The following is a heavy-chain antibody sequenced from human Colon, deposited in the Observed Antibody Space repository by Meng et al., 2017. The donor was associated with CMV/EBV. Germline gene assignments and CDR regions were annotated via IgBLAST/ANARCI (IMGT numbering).Heavy chain of an antibody. CDR3: ARDPLTSYYAYCGGDCYSNWLDP. CDR1: GGSISSSSYY. Sequence: SETLSLTCTVSGGSISSSSYYWGWIRQPPGKGLEWIGSIYYSGSTYYNPSLKSRVTISVDTSKNQFSLKLSSVTAADTAVYYCARDPLTSYYAYCGGDCYSNWLDPWGQGTLVTVSS. CDR2: IYYSGST. J-gene: IGHJ5*02. D-gene: IGHD2-21*01. V-gene: IGHV4-39*07.